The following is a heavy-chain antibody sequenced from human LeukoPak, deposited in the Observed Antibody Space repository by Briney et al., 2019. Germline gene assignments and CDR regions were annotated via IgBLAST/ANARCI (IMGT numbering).Heavy chain of an antibody. CDR1: GFSFSSYA. CDR3: AKGASNADRYYHYYYYMDV. V-gene: IGHV3-23*01. J-gene: IGHJ6*03. Sequence: GGSLILSCAASGFSFSSYAMSWVRQAPGKGLEWVSAISGSGGSTYYADPVKGRFTISRDNSKNTLYLQMNSLRAEDTAVYYCAKGASNADRYYHYYYYMDVWGKGTTVTVSS. CDR2: ISGSGGST. D-gene: IGHD4-11*01.